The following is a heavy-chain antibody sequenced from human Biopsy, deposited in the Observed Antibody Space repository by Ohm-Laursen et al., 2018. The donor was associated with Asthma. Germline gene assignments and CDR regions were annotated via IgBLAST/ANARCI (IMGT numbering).Heavy chain of an antibody. J-gene: IGHJ1*01. CDR3: ERTFHFWSPYPAELYQL. CDR1: GFTFGDYC. D-gene: IGHD3-3*02. Sequence: GSLRLSCAAYGFTFGDYCMSWVGQDPGQGLEWVAKIKHDGSEKNHVDSLKGRFTISRYNAKNLLFLQMNSLRAEDTAVYYCERTFHFWSPYPAELYQLWGQGTLVTVSS. CDR2: IKHDGSEK. V-gene: IGHV3-7*01.